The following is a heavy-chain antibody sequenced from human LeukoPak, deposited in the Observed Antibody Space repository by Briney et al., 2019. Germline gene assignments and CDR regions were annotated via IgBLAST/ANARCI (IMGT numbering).Heavy chain of an antibody. Sequence: ASVKVSCKASGYTFTGYYMHWVRQAPGQGLEWMGWINPNSGGTNYAQKFQGRVTMTRDTSISTAYMELSRLRSDDTAVYYCAKSIAVAGSTPLDYWGQGTLVTVSS. V-gene: IGHV1-2*02. CDR3: AKSIAVAGSTPLDY. J-gene: IGHJ4*02. CDR1: GYTFTGYY. D-gene: IGHD6-19*01. CDR2: INPNSGGT.